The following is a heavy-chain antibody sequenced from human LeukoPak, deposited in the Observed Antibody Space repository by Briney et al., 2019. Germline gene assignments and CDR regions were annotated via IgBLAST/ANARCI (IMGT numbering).Heavy chain of an antibody. CDR3: AREGGPYRPLDY. V-gene: IGHV4-4*02. J-gene: IGHJ4*02. CDR2: VHLDGRT. CDR1: GVSISFTNW. Sequence: ASGTLSLICGVSGVSISFTNWLTWVRQPPGKGLDWIGEVHLDGRTNYNPSLQSRLTMSVDFSENHISPKLTSVTAADTAVYYCAREGGPYRPLDYSGQGTLVTVSS.